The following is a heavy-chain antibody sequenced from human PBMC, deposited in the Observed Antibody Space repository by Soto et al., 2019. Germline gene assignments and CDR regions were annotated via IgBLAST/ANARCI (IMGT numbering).Heavy chain of an antibody. D-gene: IGHD5-12*01. CDR2: IYYSGST. Sequence: QVQLQESGPGLVKHSETLSLTCTVSGGSISSYYWSWIRQPPGKGLEWIGYIYYSGSTNYNPSLKRRVTISVDTSQNQLSLKLTPVTAADTAVYYWARHYRGNSGVAYLSWFDPWGQGTLVTVSS. V-gene: IGHV4-59*08. J-gene: IGHJ5*02. CDR1: GGSISSYY. CDR3: ARHYRGNSGVAYLSWFDP.